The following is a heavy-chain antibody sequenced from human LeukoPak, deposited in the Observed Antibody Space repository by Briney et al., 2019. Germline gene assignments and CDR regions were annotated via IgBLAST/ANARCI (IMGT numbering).Heavy chain of an antibody. D-gene: IGHD3-10*01. V-gene: IGHV1-2*02. Sequence: ASVKVSCKASGYTFTGYYMHWVRQAPGQGLEWMGWINPNSGGTNYAQKFQGRVTMTSDTSINTAYMDLSRLRSDDTAVYYCAKDSDIGRGVILRPYYYYYMDVWGKGTTVTISS. J-gene: IGHJ6*03. CDR1: GYTFTGYY. CDR3: AKDSDIGRGVILRPYYYYYMDV. CDR2: INPNSGGT.